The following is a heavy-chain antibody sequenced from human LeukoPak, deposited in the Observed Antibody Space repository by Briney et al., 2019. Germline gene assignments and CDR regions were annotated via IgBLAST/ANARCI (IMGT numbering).Heavy chain of an antibody. D-gene: IGHD1-26*01. J-gene: IGHJ4*02. V-gene: IGHV3-30*02. CDR2: VRFDGNNK. Sequence: PGGSLRLSCAASGFTFSNYGMHWVRQAPGKGLEWVAFVRFDGNNKYYGDSVKGRFTISRDNSKNTLYLQMNSLRAEDTAVYYWAKTNGSPDYWGQGTLVTVSS. CDR3: AKTNGSPDY. CDR1: GFTFSNYG.